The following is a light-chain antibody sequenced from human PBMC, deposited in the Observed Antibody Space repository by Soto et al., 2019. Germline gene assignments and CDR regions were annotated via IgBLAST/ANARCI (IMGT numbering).Light chain of an antibody. CDR3: LQSLHFPLT. CDR2: EVS. V-gene: IGKV2D-29*01. Sequence: EIVMTQTPLSLSVTPGQSASISCRSSQTLLHSNGKSYLYWYLQKAGQAPQLLIYEVSKRFSGGPDRFSGSGAGTDFTLKISRVEAEDVGVYYCLQSLHFPLTFGGGTKVEIK. J-gene: IGKJ4*01. CDR1: QTLLHSNGKSY.